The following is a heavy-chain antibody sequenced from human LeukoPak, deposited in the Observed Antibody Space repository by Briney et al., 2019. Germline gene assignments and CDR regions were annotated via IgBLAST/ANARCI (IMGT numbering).Heavy chain of an antibody. J-gene: IGHJ4*02. CDR1: GGSISRYY. V-gene: IGHV4-34*01. CDR3: ARAPDDLPTDY. CDR2: VNHSGST. Sequence: SETLSLTCTVSGGSISRYYWSWIRQPPGKGLEWIGEVNHSGSTNYNPSLKSRVTISVDTSKNQFSLKLSSVTAADTAVYYCARAPDDLPTDYWGQGTLVTVSS.